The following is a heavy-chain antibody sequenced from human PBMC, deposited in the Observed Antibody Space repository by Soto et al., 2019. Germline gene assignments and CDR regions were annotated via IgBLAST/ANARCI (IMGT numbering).Heavy chain of an antibody. CDR2: ISAYNGNT. J-gene: IGHJ4*02. D-gene: IGHD5-12*01. CDR1: GYTFTSYG. Sequence: ASVKVSCKASGYTFTSYGISWVRQAPGQGLEWMGWISAYNGNTNDAQKLQGRVTMTTDTSTSKAYMELRSLRSDDTAVYYCARDRVRLGYSGYDNGIDYWGQGTLVTVSS. CDR3: ARDRVRLGYSGYDNGIDY. V-gene: IGHV1-18*01.